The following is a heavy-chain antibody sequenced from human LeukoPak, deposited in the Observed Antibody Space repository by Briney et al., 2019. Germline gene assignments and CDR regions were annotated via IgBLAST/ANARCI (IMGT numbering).Heavy chain of an antibody. CDR2: IKQDGSEK. CDR3: AREYTSSLSWGINWFDP. D-gene: IGHD6-13*01. CDR1: GFTFSRYW. Sequence: SGGSLRLSWAASGFTFSRYWMSWVRQAPGKGLEWVANIKQDGSEKYYVDSVKGRFTISRDNAKNSQYLQMNSLRAEDTAVYYCAREYTSSLSWGINWFDPWGQGTLVTVSS. V-gene: IGHV3-7*01. J-gene: IGHJ5*02.